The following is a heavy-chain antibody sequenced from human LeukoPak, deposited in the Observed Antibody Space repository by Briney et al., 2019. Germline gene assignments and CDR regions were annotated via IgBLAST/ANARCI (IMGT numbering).Heavy chain of an antibody. Sequence: SETLSLTCTVSGGSISSSYWSWIRQPPGKGLEWIGYIYHSGDTNSNPSLKSRVTISMDTSKNQFSLKLSSVAAADTAVYYCARHNFARPFDYWGQGTQVTVSS. CDR1: GGSISSSY. CDR2: IYHSGDT. V-gene: IGHV4-59*08. J-gene: IGHJ4*02. D-gene: IGHD6-6*01. CDR3: ARHNFARPFDY.